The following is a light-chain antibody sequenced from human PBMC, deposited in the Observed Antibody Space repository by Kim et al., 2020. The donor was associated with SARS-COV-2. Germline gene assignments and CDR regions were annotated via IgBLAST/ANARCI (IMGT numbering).Light chain of an antibody. CDR1: QSVSKY. CDR2: AAW. J-gene: IGKJ4*01. V-gene: IGKV3-15*01. CDR3: HQYSDWPLT. Sequence: EIVMTQSPATLSVSPGESATLSCRASQSVSKYLAWYQQKPGQAPRLLIYAAWSRATGIPARFSGSGSGTEFTLTISSLQSEDFAVYYCHQYSDWPLTFGGGTKVDIK.